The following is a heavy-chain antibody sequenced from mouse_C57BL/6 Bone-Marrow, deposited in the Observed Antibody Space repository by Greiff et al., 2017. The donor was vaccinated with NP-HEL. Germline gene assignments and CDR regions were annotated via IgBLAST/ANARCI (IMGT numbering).Heavy chain of an antibody. D-gene: IGHD2-3*01. Sequence: EVNLVESGGGLVQSGRSLRLSCATSGFTFSDFYMEWVRQAPGKGLEWIAASRNKANDYTTEYSASVKGRFIVSRDTSQSILYLQMNALRAEDTAIYYCARDADGYYGSFDYWGQGTTLTVSS. CDR1: GFTFSDFY. CDR3: ARDADGYYGSFDY. CDR2: SRNKANDYTT. V-gene: IGHV7-1*01. J-gene: IGHJ2*01.